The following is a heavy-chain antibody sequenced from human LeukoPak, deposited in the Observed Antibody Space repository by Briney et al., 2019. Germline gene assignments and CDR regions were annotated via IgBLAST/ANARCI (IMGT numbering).Heavy chain of an antibody. D-gene: IGHD5-18*01. CDR2: LSYDGSDK. V-gene: IGHV3-30-3*01. Sequence: GGSLRLSCAASGFTFSSYAMHWVHQAPGKGLEWVAVLSYDGSDKYYADSVEGRFTISRDNSKNTLYLQMNSLRAEDTAIYYCARTVDTAMVTTDYWGQGTLVTVSS. CDR1: GFTFSSYA. CDR3: ARTVDTAMVTTDY. J-gene: IGHJ4*02.